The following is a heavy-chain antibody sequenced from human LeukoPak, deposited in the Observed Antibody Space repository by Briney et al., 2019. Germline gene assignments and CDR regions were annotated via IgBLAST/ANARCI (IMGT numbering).Heavy chain of an antibody. V-gene: IGHV4-34*01. D-gene: IGHD5-18*01. CDR1: GFTFSAYA. Sequence: GSLRLSCEASGFTFSAYAMTWIRQPPGKGLEWIGEINHSGSTNYNPSLKSRVTISVDTSKNQFSLKLNSVTAADTAVYYCARGAPKEIQLWLRLRGVAFDIWGQGTMVTVSS. J-gene: IGHJ3*02. CDR2: INHSGST. CDR3: ARGAPKEIQLWLRLRGVAFDI.